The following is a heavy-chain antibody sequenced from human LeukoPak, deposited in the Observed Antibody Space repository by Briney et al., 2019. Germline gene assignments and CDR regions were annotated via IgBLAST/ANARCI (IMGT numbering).Heavy chain of an antibody. D-gene: IGHD2-2*01. CDR2: IHPGDSHT. V-gene: IGHV5-51*01. Sequence: LGESLKTSCEGSGYTFTKYWIGWVRQMPGKGLEWMGIIHPGDSHTWYSPSFQGQVTISADKSISMAYLQWSSLKASDTAMYFCARQPGMTAKSWYFDLWGRGTLVTVSS. J-gene: IGHJ2*01. CDR1: GYTFTKYW. CDR3: ARQPGMTAKSWYFDL.